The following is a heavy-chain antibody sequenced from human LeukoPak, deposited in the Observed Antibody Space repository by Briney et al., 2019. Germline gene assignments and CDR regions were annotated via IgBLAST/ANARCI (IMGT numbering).Heavy chain of an antibody. CDR3: ARVGAVAGTLDY. CDR2: IRYDGSNK. J-gene: IGHJ4*02. D-gene: IGHD6-19*01. CDR1: GFTFSSYG. V-gene: IGHV3-30*02. Sequence: GGSLRLSCAASGFTFSSYGMHWVRQAPGKGLEWVAFIRYDGSNKYYADSVKGRFTISRDNAKNTLYLQMNSLRAEDTAVYYCARVGAVAGTLDYWGQGTLVTVSS.